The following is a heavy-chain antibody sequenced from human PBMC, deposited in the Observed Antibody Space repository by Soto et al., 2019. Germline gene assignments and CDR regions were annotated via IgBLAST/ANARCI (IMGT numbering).Heavy chain of an antibody. CDR2: IIPIFGTA. Sequence: GASVKVSCKASGGTFSSYAISWVRQAPGQGLEWMGGIIPIFGTANYAQKFQGRVTITADESTSTAYMELSSLRSEDTAVYCCARDLRIQLWPAQRYYYGMDVWGQGTTVTVSS. J-gene: IGHJ6*02. CDR1: GGTFSSYA. V-gene: IGHV1-69*13. CDR3: ARDLRIQLWPAQRYYYGMDV. D-gene: IGHD5-18*01.